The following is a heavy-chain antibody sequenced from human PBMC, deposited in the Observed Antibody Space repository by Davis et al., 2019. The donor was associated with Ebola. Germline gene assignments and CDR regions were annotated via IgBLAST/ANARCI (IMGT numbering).Heavy chain of an antibody. CDR1: GFVFSNSP. CDR3: ATAALWFGDSPDH. D-gene: IGHD3-10*01. Sequence: GESLKISCAVSGFVFSNSPMSWVRQTPGKGLEWVSAISGSGVTTYYADSVKGRFTISRDNAKNTVHLQMSSLTADDTAIYYCATAALWFGDSPDHWGQGILVTVSS. CDR2: ISGSGVTT. J-gene: IGHJ4*02. V-gene: IGHV3-23*01.